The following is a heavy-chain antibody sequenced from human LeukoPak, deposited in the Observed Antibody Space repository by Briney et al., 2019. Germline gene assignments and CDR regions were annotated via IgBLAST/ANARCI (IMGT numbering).Heavy chain of an antibody. D-gene: IGHD5-18*01. CDR2: INHSGST. CDR1: GGSFSGYY. J-gene: IGHJ6*02. Sequence: SETLSLTCAVYGGSFSGYYWSWIRQPPGKGLEWIGQINHSGSTNYNPSLKSRVTISVDTSKNQFTLKLSSVTAADTAVYYCARGPSIQLWSDPYYYYGMDVWGQGTTVTVSS. V-gene: IGHV4-34*01. CDR3: ARGPSIQLWSDPYYYYGMDV.